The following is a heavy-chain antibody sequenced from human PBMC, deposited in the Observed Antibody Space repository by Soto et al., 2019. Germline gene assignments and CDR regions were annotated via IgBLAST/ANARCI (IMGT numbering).Heavy chain of an antibody. V-gene: IGHV1-18*01. J-gene: IGHJ4*02. D-gene: IGHD6-19*01. CDR2: ISAYNGKT. Sequence: ASVKVSCKSSGYTFTSCGISWVRQAPGQGLAWMGWISAYNGKTNYAPKLQGRVTRTTDTSTSTAYMELRSLRADDTAVYYCARDLYPGIAVAGGDYWGQGTLVTVSS. CDR1: GYTFTSCG. CDR3: ARDLYPGIAVAGGDY.